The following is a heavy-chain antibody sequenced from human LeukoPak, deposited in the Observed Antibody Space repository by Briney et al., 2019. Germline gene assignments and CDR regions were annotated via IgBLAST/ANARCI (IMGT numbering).Heavy chain of an antibody. V-gene: IGHV3-48*01. CDR1: GFTFSSYS. Sequence: PGGSLRLSCAASGFTFSSYSMNWVRQAPGKGLEWVSYISSSSSTIYYADSVKGRFTISRDNAKNSLYLQMNSLRAEDTAVYYCAKDYKVRSGEPPIDYWGQGTLVTVSS. CDR3: AKDYKVRSGEPPIDY. J-gene: IGHJ4*02. D-gene: IGHD7-27*01. CDR2: ISSSSSTI.